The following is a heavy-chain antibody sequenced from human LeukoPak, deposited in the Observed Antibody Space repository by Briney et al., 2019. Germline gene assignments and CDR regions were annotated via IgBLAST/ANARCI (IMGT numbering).Heavy chain of an antibody. V-gene: IGHV3-20*04. CDR1: GFKLDDYG. CDR2: TNWEGASR. Sequence: RAGGSLRLSCAASGFKLDDYGMRWVRHVAGKGLEWVSGTNWEGASRVYADSVKGRLTIYRDNVKNFLYLQMNSLRVEDTALYFCGRVYCSTTSCYDYYDYYMDVWGKGTTVTVSS. CDR3: GRVYCSTTSCYDYYDYYMDV. J-gene: IGHJ6*03. D-gene: IGHD2-2*01.